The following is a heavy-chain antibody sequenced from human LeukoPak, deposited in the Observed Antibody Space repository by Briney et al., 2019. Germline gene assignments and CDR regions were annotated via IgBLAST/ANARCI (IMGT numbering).Heavy chain of an antibody. Sequence: PSETLSLTCAVYGGSFSGYYWSWIRQPPGKGLEWIGEINHSGSTNYNPSLKSRVTISVDTSKNQFSLKLSSVTAADTAVYYCARVRCTRGSCYPNWFDPWGQGTLVIVSS. D-gene: IGHD2-15*01. V-gene: IGHV4-34*01. J-gene: IGHJ5*02. CDR2: INHSGST. CDR3: ARVRCTRGSCYPNWFDP. CDR1: GGSFSGYY.